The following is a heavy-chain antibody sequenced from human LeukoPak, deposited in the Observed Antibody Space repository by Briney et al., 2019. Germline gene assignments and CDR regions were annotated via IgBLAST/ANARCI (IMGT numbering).Heavy chain of an antibody. CDR1: GGSFSGYY. J-gene: IGHJ4*02. CDR3: ASTHRRFGELLYYFDY. Sequence: SETLSLTCAVYGGSFSGYYWSWIRQPPGKGLEWIGEINHSGSTNYNPSLKSRVTISVDTSKNQSSLKLSSVTAADTAVYYCASTHRRFGELLYYFDYWGQGTLVTVSS. CDR2: INHSGST. V-gene: IGHV4-34*01. D-gene: IGHD3-10*01.